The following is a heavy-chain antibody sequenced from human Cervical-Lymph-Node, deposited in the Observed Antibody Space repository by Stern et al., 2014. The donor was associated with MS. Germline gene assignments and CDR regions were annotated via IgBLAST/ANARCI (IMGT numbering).Heavy chain of an antibody. CDR2: IYPGDSDA. D-gene: IGHD5-18*01. Sequence: EVQLVESGAEVKKPGESLKISCKASGYSFTSYWIAWVRQMPGKGLEWMGSIYPGDSDARYTPSFQGQVTISADKSLSTAYLQWSSLKASDTAMYYCARVDSAMVTPFDYWGQGTLVTVSS. CDR1: GYSFTSYW. V-gene: IGHV5-51*01. J-gene: IGHJ4*02. CDR3: ARVDSAMVTPFDY.